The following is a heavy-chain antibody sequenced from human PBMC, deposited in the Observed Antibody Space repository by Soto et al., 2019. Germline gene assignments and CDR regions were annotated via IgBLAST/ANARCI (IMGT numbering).Heavy chain of an antibody. CDR1: RFTFNNYA. J-gene: IGHJ6*02. V-gene: IGHV3-23*01. CDR3: AKALLVGWAYGMDV. CDR2: IGVSGDT. Sequence: EVPLLESGGGLVQPGGSLRLSCAASRFTFNNYALTWVRQAPGKGLEWVSLIGVSGDTYYADSVKGRFTISRDNSKNTLYLQMNSLRAEDTAVYYCAKALLVGWAYGMDVWGQGTTVTVSS. D-gene: IGHD1-26*01.